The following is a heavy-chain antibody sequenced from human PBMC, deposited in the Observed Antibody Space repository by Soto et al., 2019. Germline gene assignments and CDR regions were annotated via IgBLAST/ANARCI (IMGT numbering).Heavy chain of an antibody. CDR2: INAGNGNT. CDR1: GYTITSCA. V-gene: IGHV1-3*01. J-gene: IGHJ6*02. D-gene: IGHD2-2*01. Sequence: ASVKVCCEASGYTITSCASHWVRQAPRQRLEWMGWINAGNGNTKYSQKFQGRVTITRDTSASTAYMELSSLRSEDTAVYYCARYGVVPAAHYYYYGMDVWGQGTTVTVSS. CDR3: ARYGVVPAAHYYYYGMDV.